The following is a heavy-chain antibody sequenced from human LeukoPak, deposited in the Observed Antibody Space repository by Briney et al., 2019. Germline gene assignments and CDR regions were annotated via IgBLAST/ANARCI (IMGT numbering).Heavy chain of an antibody. D-gene: IGHD1-26*01. CDR3: ARDARGGSYYGGNYFDY. J-gene: IGHJ4*02. CDR2: INPNSGGT. Sequence: ASVKVSCKASGYTFTGYYMHWVRQAPGQGLEWMGWINPNSGGTNYAQRFQGRVTMTRDTSISTAYMELSRLRSDDTAVYYCARDARGGSYYGGNYFDYWGQGTLVTVSS. V-gene: IGHV1-2*02. CDR1: GYTFTGYY.